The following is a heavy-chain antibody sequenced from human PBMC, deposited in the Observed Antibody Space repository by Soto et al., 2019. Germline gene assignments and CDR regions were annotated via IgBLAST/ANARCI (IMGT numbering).Heavy chain of an antibody. Sequence: GGSLRLSCAASGFTFSSYAMSWVRQAPGKGLEWVSAISGSGDSTYYADSVKGRFAISRDNSKNTLYLQMNSLRAEDTAVYYCAKDLWRGATTYFDYWGQGTLVTVSS. CDR1: GFTFSSYA. J-gene: IGHJ4*02. V-gene: IGHV3-23*01. CDR2: ISGSGDST. D-gene: IGHD1-1*01. CDR3: AKDLWRGATTYFDY.